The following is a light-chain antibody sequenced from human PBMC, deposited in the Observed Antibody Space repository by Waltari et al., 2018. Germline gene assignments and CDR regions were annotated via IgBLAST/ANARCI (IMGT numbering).Light chain of an antibody. CDR2: NVS. CDR1: SSDIGAFYL. J-gene: IGLJ2*01. CDR3: SSFTTGSTGL. V-gene: IGLV2-14*03. Sequence: QSALAQPASVSGSPGQPLTTSCTGSSSDIGAFYLFSLYQQHAGRAPRLIIKNVSERPSGVPHRFSGSNSDNTASLTISSRRSEDDSLYFCSSFTTGSTGLFGGGTKLTVL.